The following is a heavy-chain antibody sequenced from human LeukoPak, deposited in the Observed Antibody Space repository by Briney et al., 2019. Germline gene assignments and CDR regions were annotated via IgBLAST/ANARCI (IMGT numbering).Heavy chain of an antibody. Sequence: PGRSLRLSCAASGFTFSNSVFHWVRQAPGKGLEWVAVISTDGSNKYYADSVKGRFTISRDNSKNTLYLQMNSLRGEDTAVYYCARGGSSWYGSNWFDPWGQGTLVTVSS. D-gene: IGHD6-13*01. V-gene: IGHV3-30-3*01. CDR2: ISTDGSNK. CDR1: GFTFSNSV. J-gene: IGHJ5*02. CDR3: ARGGSSWYGSNWFDP.